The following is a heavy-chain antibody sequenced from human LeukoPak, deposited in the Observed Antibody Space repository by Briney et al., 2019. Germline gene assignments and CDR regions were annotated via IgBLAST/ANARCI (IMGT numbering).Heavy chain of an antibody. CDR1: GFIFSSYG. CDR2: IIPILGIA. D-gene: IGHD1-26*01. V-gene: IGHV1-69*04. Sequence: GGSLRPSCEASGFIFSSYGFHWVRQAPGQGLEWMGRIIPILGIANYAQKFQGRVTMTTDTSTSTAYMELRSLRSDDTAVYYCARGLSGSYSLGYYFDYWGQGTLVTVSS. CDR3: ARGLSGSYSLGYYFDY. J-gene: IGHJ4*02.